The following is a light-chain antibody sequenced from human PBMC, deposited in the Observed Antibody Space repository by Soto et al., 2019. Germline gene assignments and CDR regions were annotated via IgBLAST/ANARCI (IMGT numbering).Light chain of an antibody. CDR3: QQYDKYST. J-gene: IGKJ1*01. CDR1: QTISVS. CDR2: DAS. V-gene: IGKV1-5*01. Sequence: IQMTQSPSTLSASVGDTVTITCRASQTISVSLAWYRQKPGKAPNLLIYDASTLQEGVPSRFSGSGSGTEFTLTGTRLQPDDFATYFCQQYDKYSTFGQGTKV.